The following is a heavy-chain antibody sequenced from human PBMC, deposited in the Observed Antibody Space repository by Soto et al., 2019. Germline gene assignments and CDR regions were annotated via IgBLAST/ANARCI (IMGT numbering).Heavy chain of an antibody. CDR3: ARSQTTVTTSDY. CDR1: GFTFSSYA. Sequence: LRLSCAASGFTFSSYAMHWVRQAPGKGLEWVAVISYDGSSKYYADFVKGRFTISRDNSKSTLYLQMNSLRVEDAALYYCARSQTTVTTSDYWGQGTMVTVYS. V-gene: IGHV3-30-3*01. D-gene: IGHD4-4*01. J-gene: IGHJ4*02. CDR2: ISYDGSSK.